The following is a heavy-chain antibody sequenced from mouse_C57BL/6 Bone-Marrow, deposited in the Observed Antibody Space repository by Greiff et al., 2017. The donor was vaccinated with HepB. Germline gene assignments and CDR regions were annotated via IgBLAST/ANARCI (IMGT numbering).Heavy chain of an antibody. Sequence: EVQGVESGGGLVKPGGSLKLSCAASGFTFSSYTMSWVRQTPEKRLEWVATISGGGGNTYYPDSVKGRFTISRDNAKNTLYLQMSSLRSEDTALYYCARRGYNPGGQGTSVTVSS. J-gene: IGHJ4*01. V-gene: IGHV5-9*01. CDR2: ISGGGGNT. CDR1: GFTFSSYT. D-gene: IGHD2-2*01. CDR3: ARRGYNP.